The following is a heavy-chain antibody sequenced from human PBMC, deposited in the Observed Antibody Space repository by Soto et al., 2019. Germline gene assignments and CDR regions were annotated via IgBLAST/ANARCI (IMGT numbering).Heavy chain of an antibody. J-gene: IGHJ4*02. CDR1: EFTFSTYT. V-gene: IGHV3-30*04. Sequence: GGSLRLSCTASEFTFSTYTFHWVRQAPGKGLEWVAVVSYDGTKYYAESVKGRFTISRDNSKNTLYLQMNSLRAEDTAVYYCARRATVLDYWGQGTLVTVSS. D-gene: IGHD1-26*01. CDR3: ARRATVLDY. CDR2: VSYDGTK.